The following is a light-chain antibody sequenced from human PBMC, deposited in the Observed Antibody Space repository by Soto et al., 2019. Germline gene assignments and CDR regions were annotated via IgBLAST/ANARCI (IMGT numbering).Light chain of an antibody. V-gene: IGLV2-14*01. CDR1: SSDVADYNY. CDR2: EVT. Sequence: QSVLSQPASVSGSPGQSITISCTVASSDVADYNYVSWYQQHPGEAPKLLIHEVTNRPSGVSNRFSGSKSGNMASLTISGLQAEDEADYYCSSYTKTDTLVFGGGTKVTVL. CDR3: SSYTKTDTLV. J-gene: IGLJ1*01.